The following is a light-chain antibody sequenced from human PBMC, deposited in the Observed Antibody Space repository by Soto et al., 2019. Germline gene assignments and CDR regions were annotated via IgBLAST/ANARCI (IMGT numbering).Light chain of an antibody. CDR2: GAS. CDR3: QHYKNWLGT. J-gene: IGKJ4*01. CDR1: QAISSN. V-gene: IGKV3-15*01. Sequence: EIAMTQSPATLSVSRGERATLSCRANQAISSNLAWYQQKPGQAPRLLIYGASTRATGIPDRFSGSGSGTEFNLTISSLQSEDFAVYYCQHYKNWLGTFGGGTKVEIK.